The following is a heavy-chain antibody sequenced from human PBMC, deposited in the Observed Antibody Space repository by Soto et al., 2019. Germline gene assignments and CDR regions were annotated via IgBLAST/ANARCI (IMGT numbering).Heavy chain of an antibody. CDR2: INHSGST. V-gene: IGHV4-34*01. Sequence: PSETLSLTCAVYGGSFSGYYWSWIRQPPGKGLEWIGEINHSGSTNYNPSLKSRVTISVDTSKNQFSLKLSSVTAADTAVYYCARLKLSQQITMVRGHNWFDPWGQGTLVTVSS. D-gene: IGHD3-10*01. J-gene: IGHJ5*02. CDR1: GGSFSGYY. CDR3: ARLKLSQQITMVRGHNWFDP.